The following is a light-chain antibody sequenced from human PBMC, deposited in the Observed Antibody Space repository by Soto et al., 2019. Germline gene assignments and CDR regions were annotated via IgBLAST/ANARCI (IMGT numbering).Light chain of an antibody. Sequence: QSALTQPPSVSGSPGQSVTISCTGTRSDVGSYNRVSWYQQPPGTAPKLMIYDVHNRPSGVPDRFSGSKSGNTASLTISGLQPEDEADYYCSSFTSSTTVIFGGVTKLTVL. CDR1: RSDVGSYNR. J-gene: IGLJ2*01. CDR2: DVH. V-gene: IGLV2-18*02. CDR3: SSFTSSTTVI.